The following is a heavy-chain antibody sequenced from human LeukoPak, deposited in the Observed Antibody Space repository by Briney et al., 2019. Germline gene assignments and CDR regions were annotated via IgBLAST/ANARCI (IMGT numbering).Heavy chain of an antibody. D-gene: IGHD1-26*01. CDR2: IKQDGSEK. Sequence: GGSLRLSCAVSGFTFSNYWMSWVRQAPGKGLEWVANIKQDGSEKYYVESVKGRFTISRDNAKNSLYLQMNSLRAEDTAVYYCARDIAGSYSFDYWGQGTLVTVSS. CDR3: ARDIAGSYSFDY. CDR1: GFTFSNYW. J-gene: IGHJ4*02. V-gene: IGHV3-7*01.